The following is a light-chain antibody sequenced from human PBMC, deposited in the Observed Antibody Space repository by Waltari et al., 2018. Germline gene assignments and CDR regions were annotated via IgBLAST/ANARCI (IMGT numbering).Light chain of an antibody. J-gene: IGKJ2*01. CDR3: QQSYSSLYT. CDR1: QRISNF. CDR2: AAS. V-gene: IGKV1-39*01. Sequence: DIQMTQSPSSLSASVGDRVTPTCRASQRISNFLNWYQQKPWKAPKLLIYAASSLQIGVPSRFSASGSGTDFTLTISSLQPEDFATYFCQQSYSSLYTFGQGTKLEI.